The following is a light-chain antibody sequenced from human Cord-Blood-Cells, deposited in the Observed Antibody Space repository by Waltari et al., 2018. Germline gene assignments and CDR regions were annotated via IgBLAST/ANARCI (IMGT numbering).Light chain of an antibody. V-gene: IGLV3-1*01. CDR2: QDS. CDR1: KLGDKY. J-gene: IGLJ2*01. Sequence: YELTQPPSVSVSPGQTASIPRSGDKLGDKYACWYQQQPGQSPVLVIYQDSKRPSGIPERFSGSNSGNTATLTISGTQAMDEADYYCQAWDSSTHVVFGGGTKLTVL. CDR3: QAWDSSTHVV.